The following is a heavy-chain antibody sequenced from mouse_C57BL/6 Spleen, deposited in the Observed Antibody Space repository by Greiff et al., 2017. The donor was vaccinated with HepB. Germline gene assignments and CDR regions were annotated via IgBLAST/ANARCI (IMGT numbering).Heavy chain of an antibody. Sequence: QVHVKQSGAELVRPGASVTLSCKASGYTFTDYEMHWVKQTPVHGLEWIGAIDPETGGTAYNQKFKGKAILTADKSSSTAYMELRSLTSEDSAVYYCTRGVQYYFDYWGQGTTLTVSS. CDR2: IDPETGGT. CDR3: TRGVQYYFDY. J-gene: IGHJ2*01. CDR1: GYTFTDYE. V-gene: IGHV1-15*01.